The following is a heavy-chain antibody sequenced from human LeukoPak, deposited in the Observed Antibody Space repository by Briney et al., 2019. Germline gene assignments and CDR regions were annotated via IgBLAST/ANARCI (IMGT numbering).Heavy chain of an antibody. V-gene: IGHV3-66*01. CDR3: AKCSTSCYSWFDP. CDR2: IYSGGST. J-gene: IGHJ5*02. D-gene: IGHD2-2*01. CDR1: GFTVSSNY. Sequence: PGGSLRLSCAASGFTVSSNYMSWVRQAPGKGLEWVSVIYSGGSTYYADSVKGRFTISRDNSKNTLYLQMNSLRAEDTAVYYCAKCSTSCYSWFDPWGQGTLVTVSS.